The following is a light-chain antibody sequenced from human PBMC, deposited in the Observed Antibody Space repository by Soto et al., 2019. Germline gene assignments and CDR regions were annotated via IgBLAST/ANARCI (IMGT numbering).Light chain of an antibody. CDR2: EVV. Sequence: QSSLPQPPSSSGSPGQSVTISCTGTKNDIGVYDFVSWYQHHPGKAPRLIIYEVVQRPSGVPDRFSGSKSGNTASLTVSGRQAADEADYFCKSYAGSNTYVFGSGTKVTVL. V-gene: IGLV2-8*01. CDR3: KSYAGSNTYV. J-gene: IGLJ1*01. CDR1: KNDIGVYDF.